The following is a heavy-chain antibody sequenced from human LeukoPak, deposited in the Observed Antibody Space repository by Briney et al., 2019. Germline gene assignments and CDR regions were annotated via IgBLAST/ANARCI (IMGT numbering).Heavy chain of an antibody. V-gene: IGHV4-59*01. J-gene: IGHJ5*02. D-gene: IGHD3-22*01. CDR1: GASFSNYY. Sequence: SETLSLTCTLSGASFSNYYWSWIRQPPGKGLQWIGYIDYSGTTNYNPSLKSRVTISVDTSNNQFSLTVTSVTAADTAVYYCARDGYCDSSGYRNWFDPWGQGTLVTVSS. CDR2: IDYSGTT. CDR3: ARDGYCDSSGYRNWFDP.